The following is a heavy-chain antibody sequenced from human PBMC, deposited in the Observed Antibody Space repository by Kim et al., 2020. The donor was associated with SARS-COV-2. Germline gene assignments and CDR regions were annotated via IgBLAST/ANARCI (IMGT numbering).Heavy chain of an antibody. V-gene: IGHV3-21*01. Sequence: GGSLRLSCAASGFTFSSYSMNWVRQAPGKGLEWVSSISSSSYIYYADSVKGRFTISRDNAKNSLYLQMNSLRAEDTAVYYCARDPHSYNWFDPWGQGTLVTVSS. CDR2: ISSSSYI. CDR3: ARDPHSYNWFDP. J-gene: IGHJ5*02. CDR1: GFTFSSYS.